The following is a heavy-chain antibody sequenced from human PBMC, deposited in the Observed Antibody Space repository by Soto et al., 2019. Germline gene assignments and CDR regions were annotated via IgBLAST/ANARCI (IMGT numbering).Heavy chain of an antibody. Sequence: GGSMGLSCAVCGFSVSNNDVSWVRQDPGKGLEGVSVIYSGGYTAYGDSVKGRFTISRDNSKNTLYLQMNSLRSDDTAVYYCARALGRSIAARGNWFDPWGQGTLVTVSS. J-gene: IGHJ5*02. V-gene: IGHV3-53*05. D-gene: IGHD6-6*01. CDR3: ARALGRSIAARGNWFDP. CDR1: GFSVSNND. CDR2: IYSGGYT.